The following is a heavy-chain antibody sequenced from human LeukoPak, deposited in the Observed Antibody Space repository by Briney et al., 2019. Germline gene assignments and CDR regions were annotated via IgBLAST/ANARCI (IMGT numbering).Heavy chain of an antibody. CDR2: ISYDGSNK. V-gene: IGHV3-30*04. Sequence: GRSLRLSCGGSGLTFSRYALHWVRQAPGKGLEWVAVISYDGSNKYYADSVKGRFTISRDNSKNTLYLQMNSLRAEDTAVYYCARVPGYSSGWYFDYWGQGTLVTVSS. D-gene: IGHD6-19*01. J-gene: IGHJ4*02. CDR3: ARVPGYSSGWYFDY. CDR1: GLTFSRYA.